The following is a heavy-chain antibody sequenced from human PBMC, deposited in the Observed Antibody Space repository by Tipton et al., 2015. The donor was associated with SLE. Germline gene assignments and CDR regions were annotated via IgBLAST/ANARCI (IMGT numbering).Heavy chain of an antibody. J-gene: IGHJ4*02. D-gene: IGHD3-10*01. CDR3: TRAPSYYGSAMDY. CDR2: INSDGSST. CDR1: GFTFTKYW. Sequence: GSLRLSCAASGFTFTKYWMVWVRQAPGKGLVWVSRINSDGSSTSYADSVKGRFTISRDNAKNTLYLQMNSLKTEDTAVYYCTRAPSYYGSAMDYWGQGTLVTVSS. V-gene: IGHV3-74*01.